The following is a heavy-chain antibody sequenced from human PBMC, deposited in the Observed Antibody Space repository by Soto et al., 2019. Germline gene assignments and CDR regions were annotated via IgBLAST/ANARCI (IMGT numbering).Heavy chain of an antibody. CDR1: GGSISSGGYS. Sequence: QLQLQESGSGLVKPSQTLSLTCAVSGGSISSGGYSWSWIRQPPGKGLEWIGYTYHSGSTYYNPSLKRRVTISVDRSKNQFSMKLSSVTAADTAVYYCARGKGFQGPYFDYWGQGTLVTVSS. CDR3: ARGKGFQGPYFDY. J-gene: IGHJ4*02. CDR2: TYHSGST. V-gene: IGHV4-30-2*01.